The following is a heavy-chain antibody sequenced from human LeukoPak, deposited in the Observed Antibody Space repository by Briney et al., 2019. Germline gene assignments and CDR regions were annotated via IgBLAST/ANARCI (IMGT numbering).Heavy chain of an antibody. CDR1: GGTFSSYA. J-gene: IGHJ3*02. D-gene: IGHD2-2*01. CDR3: ASAHCSSTSCFSAFDI. Sequence: SVKVSYKASGGTFSSYAISWVRQAPGQGLEWMGGIIPIFGTANYAQKFQGRVTITADESTSTAYMELSSLRSEDTAVNYCASAHCSSTSCFSAFDIWGQGTMVTVSS. CDR2: IIPIFGTA. V-gene: IGHV1-69*13.